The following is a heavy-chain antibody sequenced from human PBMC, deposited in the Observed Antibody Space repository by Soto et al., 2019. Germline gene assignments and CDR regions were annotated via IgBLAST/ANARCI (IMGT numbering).Heavy chain of an antibody. CDR2: ISGSGGST. J-gene: IGHJ4*02. CDR1: GFTFSSYA. V-gene: IGHV3-23*01. D-gene: IGHD3-22*01. Sequence: PGGSLRLSCAASGFTFSSYAMSWVRQAPGKGLEWVSAISGSGGSTDYADSVKGRFTISRDNSKNTLYLQMNSLRAEDTALYYCARTAMRSSGYYRYFDLWGQGTLVTVSS. CDR3: ARTAMRSSGYYRYFDL.